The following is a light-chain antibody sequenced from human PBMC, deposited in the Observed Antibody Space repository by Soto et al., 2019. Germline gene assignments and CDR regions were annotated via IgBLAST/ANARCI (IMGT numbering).Light chain of an antibody. CDR2: EVT. Sequence: QSVLTQPPSASGSPGQSVTISCTGTSSDIGAFNFVSWYQQHPGKAPQLIIFEVTERPSGVPNRFSASKSGNTASLTVSGLQAEDEAEYFCSSYAGNNILLFGGGTKVTVL. CDR1: SSDIGAFNF. CDR3: SSYAGNNILL. J-gene: IGLJ2*01. V-gene: IGLV2-8*01.